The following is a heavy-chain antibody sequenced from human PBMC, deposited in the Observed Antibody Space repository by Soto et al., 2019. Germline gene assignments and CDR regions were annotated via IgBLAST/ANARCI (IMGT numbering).Heavy chain of an antibody. Sequence: SVKVSCKASGGTFSSYAISWVRQAPGQGLEWMGGIIPIFGTANYAQKFQGRVTITADKSTSTAYMELRSLRSEDTAVYYCASLTGYCSSTSCDLQIPWGQATMVTV. J-gene: IGHJ5*02. V-gene: IGHV1-69*06. D-gene: IGHD2-2*01. CDR1: GGTFSSYA. CDR2: IIPIFGTA. CDR3: ASLTGYCSSTSCDLQIP.